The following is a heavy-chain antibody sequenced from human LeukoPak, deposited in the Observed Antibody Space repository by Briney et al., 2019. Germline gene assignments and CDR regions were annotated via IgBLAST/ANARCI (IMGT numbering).Heavy chain of an antibody. CDR1: RFSCHG. Sequence: PGGSLRLSCDLRFSCHGMHWVRQAPGTGLEWLAVVAADGGAKFYADSVRGRFTIFRDTSRNTVFLQLSGLKTEDTAVYYCAKEGRWGSWYFDYWGQGALVTVSS. CDR2: VAADGGAK. J-gene: IGHJ4*02. V-gene: IGHV3-30*18. D-gene: IGHD3-16*01. CDR3: AKEGRWGSWYFDY.